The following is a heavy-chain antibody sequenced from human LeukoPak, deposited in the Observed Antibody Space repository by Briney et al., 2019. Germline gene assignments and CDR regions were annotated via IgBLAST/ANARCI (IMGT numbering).Heavy chain of an antibody. CDR1: GFTFSSYA. V-gene: IGHV3-23*01. Sequence: QTGGSLRLSCAASGFTFSSYAMHWVRQAPGKGLEWVSAISGSGGSTYYADSVKGRFTISRDNSKNTLYLQMNSLRAEDTAVYYCAKISAMIVAYYFDYWGQGTLVTVSS. D-gene: IGHD3-22*01. J-gene: IGHJ4*02. CDR3: AKISAMIVAYYFDY. CDR2: ISGSGGST.